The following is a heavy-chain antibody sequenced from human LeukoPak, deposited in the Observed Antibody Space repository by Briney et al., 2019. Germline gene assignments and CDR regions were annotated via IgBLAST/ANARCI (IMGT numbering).Heavy chain of an antibody. Sequence: PGGSLRLSCAASGFTFSSSAMSWVRQAPGKGLEWVSAISNNGGYTYYADSVQGRFTISRDNSKSTLCLQMNSLRAEDTAVYYCARASVRGTFNDYWGQGTLVTVSS. D-gene: IGHD3-10*01. CDR2: ISNNGGYT. J-gene: IGHJ4*02. CDR1: GFTFSSSA. V-gene: IGHV3-23*01. CDR3: ARASVRGTFNDY.